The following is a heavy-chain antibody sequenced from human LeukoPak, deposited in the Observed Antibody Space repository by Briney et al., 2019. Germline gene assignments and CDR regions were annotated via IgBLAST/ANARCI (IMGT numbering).Heavy chain of an antibody. CDR3: AXXXXXXXXXGESPVGFDY. J-gene: IGHJ4*02. D-gene: IGHD3-10*01. CDR2: INPNSGGT. CDR1: GYTFTGYY. Sequence: ASVKVSCKASGYTFTGYYMHWVRQAPGQGLEWMGWINPNSGGTNYAQKFQGRVTMTRDTSISTAYMELSRLRSDDTAVYYCAXXXXXXXXXGESPVGFDYWGQGTLVTVSS. V-gene: IGHV1-2*02.